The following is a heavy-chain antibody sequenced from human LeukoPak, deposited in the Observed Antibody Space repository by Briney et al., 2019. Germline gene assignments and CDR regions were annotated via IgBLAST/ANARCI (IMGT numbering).Heavy chain of an antibody. CDR3: ARYYYDSSGPYGGVFDY. Sequence: RGESLKISCNGSGYSFSTYWIAWVRQMSGTGLELMGIIYPGDSDTRYSPSFQGQVTISADKSISTAYLQWSSLKAADTAMYYCARYYYDSSGPYGGVFDYWGQGTLVTVSS. J-gene: IGHJ4*02. D-gene: IGHD3-22*01. CDR1: GYSFSTYW. V-gene: IGHV5-51*01. CDR2: IYPGDSDT.